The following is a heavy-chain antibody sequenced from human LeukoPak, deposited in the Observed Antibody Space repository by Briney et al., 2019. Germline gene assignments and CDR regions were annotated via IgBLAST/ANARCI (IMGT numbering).Heavy chain of an antibody. CDR1: GYTFTGYY. D-gene: IGHD3-3*01. CDR3: ARTYWSGYFGYFDY. Sequence: GASVKVSCKASGYTFTGYYMHWVRQAPGQGLEWMGWIIPIFGTANYAQKFQGRVTITTDESTSTAYMELSSLRSEDTAVYYCARTYWSGYFGYFDYWGQGTLVTVSS. V-gene: IGHV1-69*05. CDR2: IIPIFGTA. J-gene: IGHJ4*02.